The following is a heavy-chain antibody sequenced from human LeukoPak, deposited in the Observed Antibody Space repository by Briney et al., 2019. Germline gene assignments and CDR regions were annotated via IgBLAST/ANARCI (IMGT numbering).Heavy chain of an antibody. Sequence: GGSLRLSCAASGFTFSSYGMHWVRQAPGKGLEWVSYISSSSSYTNYADSVKGRFTISRDNAKNSLYLQMNSLRAEDTAVYYCARPLYSGSYYFDYWGQGTLVTVSS. CDR3: ARPLYSGSYYFDY. D-gene: IGHD1-26*01. J-gene: IGHJ4*02. V-gene: IGHV3-21*05. CDR1: GFTFSSYG. CDR2: ISSSSSYT.